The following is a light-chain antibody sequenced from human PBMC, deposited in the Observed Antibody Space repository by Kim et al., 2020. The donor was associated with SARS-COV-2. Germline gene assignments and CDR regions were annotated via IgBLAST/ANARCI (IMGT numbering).Light chain of an antibody. Sequence: EIVLTQSPGTLSLSPGERATLSCRASQSIGSGFLAWYQHKPGQAPILLIYEASSTAAGIPDRFSGSGAGTDFTLTISRLEPEDFGVYYCQHFGGSSYTFGQGTKLEI. CDR1: QSIGSGF. J-gene: IGKJ2*01. CDR2: EAS. CDR3: QHFGGSSYT. V-gene: IGKV3-20*01.